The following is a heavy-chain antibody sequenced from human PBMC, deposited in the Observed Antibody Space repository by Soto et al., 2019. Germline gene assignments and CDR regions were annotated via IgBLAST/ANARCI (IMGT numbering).Heavy chain of an antibody. CDR3: ASKSDYYILTGYYNPPY. Sequence: GGSLRLSCAASGFTFSSYAMSWVRQAPGKGLEWVSAISGSGGSTYYADSVKGRFTISRDNSKNTLYLQMNSLRAEDTAVYYCASKSDYYILTGYYNPPYWGQGTLVTVSS. V-gene: IGHV3-23*01. J-gene: IGHJ4*02. CDR1: GFTFSSYA. CDR2: ISGSGGST. D-gene: IGHD3-9*01.